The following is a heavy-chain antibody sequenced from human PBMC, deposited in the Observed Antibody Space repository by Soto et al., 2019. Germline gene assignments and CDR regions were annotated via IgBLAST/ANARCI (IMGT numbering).Heavy chain of an antibody. D-gene: IGHD3-10*01. Sequence: QVQLQESGPGLVKPSQTLSLTCTVSGGSISSGGYYWSWIRQHPGKGLEWIGYIYYSGSTHYNPSLKIRVTIPVDTSKNQFSLKLRSVTAADTAVYYCARVGPMVRGLVIWGQATMVTVSS. V-gene: IGHV4-31*03. CDR1: GGSISSGGYY. CDR2: IYYSGST. J-gene: IGHJ3*02. CDR3: ARVGPMVRGLVI.